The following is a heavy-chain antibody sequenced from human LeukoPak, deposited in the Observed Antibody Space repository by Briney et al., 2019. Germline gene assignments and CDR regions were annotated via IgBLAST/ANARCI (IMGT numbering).Heavy chain of an antibody. V-gene: IGHV3-23*01. CDR3: AKEPSITVILVVPDPSAY. D-gene: IGHD3-22*01. CDR2: ISGSGGTT. Sequence: GGSLRLSCAAAGFTFSNFAMCWVRQAPGKGLEWVSAISGSGGTTFYADSVEGPFTTSRDNSNNTLYLQMNSLRADDTAIYYCAKEPSITVILVVPDPSAYWGQGTLVAVSS. CDR1: GFTFSNFA. J-gene: IGHJ4*02.